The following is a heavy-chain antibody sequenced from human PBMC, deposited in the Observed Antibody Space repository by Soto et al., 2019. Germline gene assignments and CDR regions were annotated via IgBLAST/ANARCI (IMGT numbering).Heavy chain of an antibody. CDR2: IKSKTDGERT. D-gene: IGHD2-15*01. V-gene: IGHV3-15*01. J-gene: IGHJ4*02. CDR3: ATVSRCSGITCKQAIDY. CDR1: GFTFSNAW. Sequence: EVQLVESGGDFVKPGGSLRLSCAASGFTFSNAWMYWVRQAPGKGLEWVGRIKSKTDGERTDFAAPVKGRFTISRDDSKNTLFLQMNSLKTEDTAVYYCATVSRCSGITCKQAIDYWGQGTLVTVSS.